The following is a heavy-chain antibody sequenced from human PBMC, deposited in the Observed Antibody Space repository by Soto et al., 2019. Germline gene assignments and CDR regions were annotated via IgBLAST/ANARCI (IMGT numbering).Heavy chain of an antibody. D-gene: IGHD3-22*01. CDR3: ARDPSPYDSSGYYDY. V-gene: IGHV1-2*04. CDR2: INPNSGAT. Sequence: ASVKVSCKASGYTFTGYYMHWVRQAPGQGLEWMGWINPNSGATNYAQKFQGWVTMTRDTSISAAYMELSRLKSDDTAVYYCARDPSPYDSSGYYDYWGQGTLVTVSS. CDR1: GYTFTGYY. J-gene: IGHJ4*02.